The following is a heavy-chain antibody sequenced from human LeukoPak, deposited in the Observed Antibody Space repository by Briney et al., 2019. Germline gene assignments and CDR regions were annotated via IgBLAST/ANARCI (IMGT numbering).Heavy chain of an antibody. CDR1: GYSFSSFW. Sequence: GESLKISCKGSGYSFSSFWVGWVRQMPGKGLEWMGIIYPGDSDTSYSPSFQGQVTISADKSIGTAYLQWRSLKASDTAMYFCARLKYDFGDYLLDYWGQGTLVTVSS. D-gene: IGHD4-17*01. V-gene: IGHV5-51*01. CDR3: ARLKYDFGDYLLDY. J-gene: IGHJ4*02. CDR2: IYPGDSDT.